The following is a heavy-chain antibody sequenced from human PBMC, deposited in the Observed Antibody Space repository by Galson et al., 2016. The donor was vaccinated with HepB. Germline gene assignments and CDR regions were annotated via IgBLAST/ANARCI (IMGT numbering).Heavy chain of an antibody. J-gene: IGHJ4*02. D-gene: IGHD3-3*01. Sequence: SLRLSCAASGFTFRSYAMSWVRQAPGKGLEWVSAISGSDSSASTFYADSVKGRFTISRDDSKNTVYLQMNSLRAEDSAIYYCARDPPYYALWNGYPDWGQGTLVTVSS. CDR3: ARDPPYYALWNGYPD. V-gene: IGHV3-23*01. CDR2: ISGSDSSAST. CDR1: GFTFRSYA.